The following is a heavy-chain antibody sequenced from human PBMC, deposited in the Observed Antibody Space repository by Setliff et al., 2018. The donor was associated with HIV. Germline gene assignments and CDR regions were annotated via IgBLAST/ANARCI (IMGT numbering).Heavy chain of an antibody. CDR3: ARSPQGGYFDY. J-gene: IGHJ4*03. Sequence: ETLRLSCAASGFTFSSYAMSWVRQAPGKGLEWVSIIYSGGTTYYADSVKGRFTISRDNSKNTLYLQMNSLRVEDTAVYHCARSPQGGYFDYWGQGTLVTVSS. CDR1: GFTFSSYA. V-gene: IGHV3-53*01. CDR2: IYSGGTT.